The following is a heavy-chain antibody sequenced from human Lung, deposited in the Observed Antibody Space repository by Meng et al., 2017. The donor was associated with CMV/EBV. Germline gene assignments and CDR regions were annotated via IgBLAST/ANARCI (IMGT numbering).Heavy chain of an antibody. CDR3: ARDAGTIAVSGIGDY. J-gene: IGHJ4*02. V-gene: IGHV1-18*01. CDR2: ISAYNGDT. D-gene: IGHD6-19*01. CDR1: GYIFTKYG. Sequence: ASVXVSCKASGYIFTKYGVNWMRQAPGQGPEWMGWISAYNGDTMYAPKVQGRVTMTTDTSTSTAYMELRGLRSDDTAVYYCARDAGTIAVSGIGDYWGQGXLVTVSS.